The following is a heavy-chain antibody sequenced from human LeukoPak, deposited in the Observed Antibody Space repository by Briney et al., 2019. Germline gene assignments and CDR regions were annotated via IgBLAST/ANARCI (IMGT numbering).Heavy chain of an antibody. CDR3: ARGGGLDV. CDR1: GFTFSSYW. CDR2: INHNGNVN. Sequence: GGSLRLSCAASGFTFSSYWMNWARQAPGKGLERVASINHNGNVNYYVDSEKSRFTISRDNAKNSLYLQMRNLRAEDTAVYFCARGGGLDVWGQGATVTVSS. D-gene: IGHD3-16*01. V-gene: IGHV3-7*03. J-gene: IGHJ6*02.